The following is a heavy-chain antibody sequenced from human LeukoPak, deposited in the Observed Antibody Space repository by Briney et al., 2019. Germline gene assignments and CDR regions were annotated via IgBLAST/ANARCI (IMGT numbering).Heavy chain of an antibody. V-gene: IGHV3-23*01. Sequence: GGSLRLSCAASGFTFSSYAMSWVRQAPGKGLEWVSAISGSGGSPYYADSVKGRFTISRDNSKNTLYLQMNSLRAEDTAVYYCAKRKYYGDYAATFDYWGQGTLVTVSS. D-gene: IGHD4-17*01. CDR1: GFTFSSYA. J-gene: IGHJ4*02. CDR2: ISGSGGSP. CDR3: AKRKYYGDYAATFDY.